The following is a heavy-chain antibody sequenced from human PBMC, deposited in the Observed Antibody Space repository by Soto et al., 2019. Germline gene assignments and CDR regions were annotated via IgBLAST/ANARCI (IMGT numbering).Heavy chain of an antibody. CDR3: ARIYYDSGSYYHSLDY. Sequence: SETLSLTCTVSGGSISSYYWSWIRQSPGKGLEWIGYIYDSGSTDYNPSLKSRVTLSIDTSKNQFSLKLRFVTAADTAVYYCARIYYDSGSYYHSLDYWGQGTLVTVSS. CDR1: GGSISSYY. CDR2: IYDSGST. V-gene: IGHV4-59*08. J-gene: IGHJ4*02. D-gene: IGHD3-22*01.